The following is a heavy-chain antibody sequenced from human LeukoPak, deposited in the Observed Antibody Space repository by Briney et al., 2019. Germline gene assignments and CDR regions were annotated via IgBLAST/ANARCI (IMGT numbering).Heavy chain of an antibody. D-gene: IGHD3-10*01. CDR2: IYYSGST. Sequence: SETLSLTCAVSGGSISSSSYYWGWIRQPPGKGLEWIGSIYYSGSTYYNPSLKSRVTISVDTSKNQFSLKLSSVTAADTAVYYCARHLKPYYYGSGSQNYHYYFDYWGQGTLVTVSS. CDR3: ARHLKPYYYGSGSQNYHYYFDY. CDR1: GGSISSSSYY. V-gene: IGHV4-39*01. J-gene: IGHJ4*02.